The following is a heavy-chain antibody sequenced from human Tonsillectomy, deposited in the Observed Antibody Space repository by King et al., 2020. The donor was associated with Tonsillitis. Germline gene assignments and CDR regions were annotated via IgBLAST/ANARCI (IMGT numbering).Heavy chain of an antibody. Sequence: VQLVESGGGLVQPGGSLRLSCAASGFTFSSYAMSWVRQAPGKGLEWVSVIYSGGSSTYYADSVKGRFTISRDNSKNTLYLQMNSLRAEETAVYYCAKDLTSGIAVAGGLDYWGQGTLVTVSS. V-gene: IGHV3-23*03. J-gene: IGHJ4*02. CDR2: IYSGGSST. CDR3: AKDLTSGIAVAGGLDY. CDR1: GFTFSSYA. D-gene: IGHD6-19*01.